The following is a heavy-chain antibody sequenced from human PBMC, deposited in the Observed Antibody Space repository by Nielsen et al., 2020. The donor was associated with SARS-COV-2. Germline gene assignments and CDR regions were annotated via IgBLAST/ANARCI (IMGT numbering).Heavy chain of an antibody. V-gene: IGHV3-48*03. CDR3: ARAPPRIAVAGYYYYYGMDV. Sequence: WIRQPPGKGLEWVSYISSSGSTIYYADSVKGRFTVSRDNAKNSLYLQMNSLRAEGTAVYYCARAPPRIAVAGYYYYYGMDVWGQGTTVTVSS. CDR2: ISSSGSTI. J-gene: IGHJ6*02. D-gene: IGHD6-19*01.